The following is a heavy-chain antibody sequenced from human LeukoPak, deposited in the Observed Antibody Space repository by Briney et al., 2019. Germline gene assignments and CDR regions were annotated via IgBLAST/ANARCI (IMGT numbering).Heavy chain of an antibody. CDR2: INSDGSSP. V-gene: IGHV3-74*01. D-gene: IGHD4-17*01. CDR3: ARVTLYAESALDY. J-gene: IGHJ4*02. Sequence: GGSLRLSCAASGFTFSTYWMHWVRQAPGKGLVWVSLINSDGSSPTYEDSVKGRFTISRDNAKNTLYLQMNSLRAEDTAVYYCARVTLYAESALDYWGQGTLVTVSS. CDR1: GFTFSTYW.